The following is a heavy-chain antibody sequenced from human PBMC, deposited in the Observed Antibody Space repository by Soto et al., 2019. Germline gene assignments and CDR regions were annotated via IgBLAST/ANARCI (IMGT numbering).Heavy chain of an antibody. CDR2: INHSGST. J-gene: IGHJ4*02. CDR3: ARRGGDSSSWYSDY. D-gene: IGHD6-13*01. V-gene: IGHV4-34*01. Sequence: SETLSLTCAVYGGSFSGYYWSWIRQPPGKGLEWIGEINHSGSTNYNPSLKSRVTISVDTSKNQFSLKLSSVTAADTAVYYCARRGGDSSSWYSDYWGQGTLVTVSS. CDR1: GGSFSGYY.